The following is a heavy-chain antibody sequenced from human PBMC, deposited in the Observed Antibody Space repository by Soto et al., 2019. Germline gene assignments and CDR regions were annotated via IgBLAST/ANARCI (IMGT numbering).Heavy chain of an antibody. CDR3: ARGTYAQRWFDP. CDR2: INAYNGNT. Sequence: ASVKVSCKASGYTFTSYGISWVRQAPGQGLEWMGWINAYNGNTNYAQKLQGRVTMTRNTSTSTAYMELSSLRSEDTAVYYCARGTYAQRWFDPWGQGTLVTVSS. J-gene: IGHJ5*02. V-gene: IGHV1-18*01. CDR1: GYTFTSYG. D-gene: IGHD1-1*01.